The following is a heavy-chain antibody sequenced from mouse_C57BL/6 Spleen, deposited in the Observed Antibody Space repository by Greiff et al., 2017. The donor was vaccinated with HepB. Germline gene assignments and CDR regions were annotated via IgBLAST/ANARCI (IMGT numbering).Heavy chain of an antibody. CDR2: IYPGDGDT. J-gene: IGHJ2*01. Sequence: QVQLKESGAELVKPGASVKISCKASGYAFSSYWMNWVKQRPGKGLEWIGQIYPGDGDTNYNGKFKGKATLTADKSSSTAYMQLSSLTSEDSAVYFCARGGYYGGDDYWGQGTTLTVSS. CDR1: GYAFSSYW. D-gene: IGHD1-2*01. V-gene: IGHV1-80*01. CDR3: ARGGYYGGDDY.